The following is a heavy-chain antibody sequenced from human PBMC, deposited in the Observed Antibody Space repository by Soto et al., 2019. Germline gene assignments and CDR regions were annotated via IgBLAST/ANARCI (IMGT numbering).Heavy chain of an antibody. J-gene: IGHJ4*02. D-gene: IGHD6-6*01. CDR2: INPNSGGT. CDR1: GYTFTGYY. CDR3: ARGPDIAARPAALINFDY. V-gene: IGHV1-2*04. Sequence: ASVKVSCKASGYTFTGYYMHWVRQAPGQGLEWMGWINPNSGGTNYAQKFQGWVTMTRDTSISTAYMELSRLRSDDTAVYYCARGPDIAARPAALINFDYWGQGTLVTVSS.